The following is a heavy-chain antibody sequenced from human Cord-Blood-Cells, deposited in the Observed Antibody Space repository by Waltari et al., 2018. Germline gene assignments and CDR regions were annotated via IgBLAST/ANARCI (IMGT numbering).Heavy chain of an antibody. CDR2: FDPEDGET. D-gene: IGHD3-3*01. CDR1: GYTLTELS. Sequence: QVQLVQSGAEVKKPGASVKVSCKVSGYTLTELSMPWVRQAPGKGLEWMGGFDPEDGETIYAQKFQGRVTMTEDTSTDTAYMELSSLRSEDTAVYYCATFAYYDFWSGYYPFDYWGQGTLVTVSS. CDR3: ATFAYYDFWSGYYPFDY. V-gene: IGHV1-24*01. J-gene: IGHJ4*02.